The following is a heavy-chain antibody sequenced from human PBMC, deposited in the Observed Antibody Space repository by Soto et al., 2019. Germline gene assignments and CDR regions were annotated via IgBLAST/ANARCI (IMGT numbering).Heavy chain of an antibody. CDR1: GGTFSSYA. CDR2: IIPIFGTA. CDR3: ARGGYSYGPQIIDY. Sequence: SVKVSCKASGGTFSSYAISWVRQAPGQGLEWMGGIIPIFGTANYAQKFQGRVTITADESTSTAYMELSSLRSEDTAVYYCARGGYSYGPQIIDYWGQGTLVTVSS. D-gene: IGHD5-18*01. J-gene: IGHJ4*02. V-gene: IGHV1-69*13.